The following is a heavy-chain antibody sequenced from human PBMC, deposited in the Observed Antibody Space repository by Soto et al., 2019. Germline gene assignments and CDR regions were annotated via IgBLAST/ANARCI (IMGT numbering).Heavy chain of an antibody. CDR2: INPSGGST. V-gene: IGHV1-46*01. CDR3: ARGGPAAAIPIYGMDV. J-gene: IGHJ6*02. Sequence: VQLVQSGAEVKKPGASVKVSCKASGYTFTSYYMHWVRQAPGQGLEWMGIINPSGGSTSYAQKFQGRVTMTRDTSTSTVYMELSSLRSEDTAVYYCARGGPAAAIPIYGMDVWGQGTTVTVSS. CDR1: GYTFTSYY. D-gene: IGHD2-2*02.